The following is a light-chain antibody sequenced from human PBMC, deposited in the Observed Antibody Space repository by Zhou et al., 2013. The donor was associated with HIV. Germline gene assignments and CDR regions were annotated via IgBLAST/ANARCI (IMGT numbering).Light chain of an antibody. CDR1: QSISSY. CDR2: AAS. J-gene: IGKJ4*01. Sequence: DIQMTQSPSSLSASVGDRVTITCRASQSISSYLNWYQQKPGKAPKLLIYAASSLQSGVPSRFSGSGSGTEFTLTISSLQPEDFATYYCQQYLAYPLTFGGGTKVEIE. V-gene: IGKV1-39*01. CDR3: QQYLAYPLT.